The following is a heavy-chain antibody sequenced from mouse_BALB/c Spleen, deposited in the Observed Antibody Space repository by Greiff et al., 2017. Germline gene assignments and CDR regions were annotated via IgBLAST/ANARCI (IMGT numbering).Heavy chain of an antibody. D-gene: IGHD4-1*01. CDR2: INPSNGRT. Sequence: VQLQQSGAELMKPGASVKLSCKASGYTFTSYWMHWVKQRPGQGLEWIGEINPSNGRTNYNEKFKSKATLTVDKSSSTAYMQLSSLTSEDSAVYYCARGELGRGYYAMDYWGQGTSVTVSS. V-gene: IGHV1S81*02. CDR3: ARGELGRGYYAMDY. CDR1: GYTFTSYW. J-gene: IGHJ4*01.